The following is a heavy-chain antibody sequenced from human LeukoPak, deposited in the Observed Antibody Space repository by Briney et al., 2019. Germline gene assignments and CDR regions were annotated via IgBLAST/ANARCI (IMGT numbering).Heavy chain of an antibody. CDR2: IYYSGST. CDR1: GGSISSSSYY. J-gene: IGHJ4*02. V-gene: IGHV4-39*01. CDR3: ARPRRDGYSLYFDY. D-gene: IGHD5-24*01. Sequence: SETLSLTCTVSGGSISSSSYYWGWIRQPPGKGLEWIGSIYYSGSTYYNPSLKSRVTISVDTSKNQFSLKLSSVTAADTAVYYCARPRRDGYSLYFDYWGREPWSPSPQ.